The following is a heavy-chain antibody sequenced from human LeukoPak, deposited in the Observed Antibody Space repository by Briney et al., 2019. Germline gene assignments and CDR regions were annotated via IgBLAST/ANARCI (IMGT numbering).Heavy chain of an antibody. CDR2: ISGDGGST. CDR1: GFMFPDYA. D-gene: IGHD3-22*01. V-gene: IGHV3-43*02. J-gene: IGHJ3*02. Sequence: GGSLRLSCAAPGFMFPDYAIHWVRQAPGKGLEWVSLISGDGGSTFYADSVKGRFTISRDNSKNTLYLQMNSLRAEDTAVYYCAKYRITMIVVGGAFDIWGQGTMVTVSS. CDR3: AKYRITMIVVGGAFDI.